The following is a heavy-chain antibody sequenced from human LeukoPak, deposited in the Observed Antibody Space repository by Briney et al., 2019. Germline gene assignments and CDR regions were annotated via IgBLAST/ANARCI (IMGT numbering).Heavy chain of an antibody. J-gene: IGHJ4*02. V-gene: IGHV4-59*11. CDR2: IYYTGST. D-gene: IGHD3-9*01. Sequence: SETLSLTCTVSGGSISSHYWSWIRQPPDKGLEWIGYIYYTGSTNYNPSLESRVTMSVDTSKNQFSLKLSSVTAADTAVYYCARERGVLRYFDWSHYFDYWGQGTLVTVSS. CDR1: GGSISSHY. CDR3: ARERGVLRYFDWSHYFDY.